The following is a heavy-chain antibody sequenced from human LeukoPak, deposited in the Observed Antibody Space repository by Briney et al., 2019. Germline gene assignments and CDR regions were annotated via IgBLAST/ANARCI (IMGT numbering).Heavy chain of an antibody. CDR2: ISVSGGST. J-gene: IGHJ4*02. Sequence: AESLRLSCAASGCSFSDEAMSWVRQAPAKGLEWVSSISVSGGSTYYADSMKGRLSISRDDSKNTLYLQMDSLRVEDTDVYYCAKGGGSRYGDWGQGTLVTVSS. D-gene: IGHD6-13*01. V-gene: IGHV3-23*01. CDR3: AKGGGSRYGD. CDR1: GCSFSDEA.